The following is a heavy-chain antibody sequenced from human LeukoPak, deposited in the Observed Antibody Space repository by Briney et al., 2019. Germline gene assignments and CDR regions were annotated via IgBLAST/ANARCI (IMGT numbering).Heavy chain of an antibody. V-gene: IGHV3-23*01. D-gene: IGHD5-18*01. Sequence: GGSLRLSCAASGFTFSSYAMSWVRQAPGKGLEWGSAISGSGGSTYYADSVKGRFTISRDNSKNTLYLQMNSLRAEDTAVYYCAKVGYSYGQETYYFDYWGQGTLVTVSS. CDR3: AKVGYSYGQETYYFDY. J-gene: IGHJ4*02. CDR1: GFTFSSYA. CDR2: ISGSGGST.